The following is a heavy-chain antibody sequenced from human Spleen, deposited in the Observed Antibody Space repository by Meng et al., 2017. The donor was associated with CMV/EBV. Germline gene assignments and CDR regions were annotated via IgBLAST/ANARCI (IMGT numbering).Heavy chain of an antibody. Sequence: SVFIFSNAWMNWVRQAPGKGLEWVGRIRVKGERGTTDYATPVKGRFTISGNESKNTVYLQMNSLKIEDTGVYYCTIIEYYDFWSGYDSWGQGTLVTVSS. V-gene: IGHV3-15*07. CDR3: TIIEYYDFWSGYDS. D-gene: IGHD3-3*01. CDR2: IRVKGERGTT. CDR1: VFIFSNAW. J-gene: IGHJ4*02.